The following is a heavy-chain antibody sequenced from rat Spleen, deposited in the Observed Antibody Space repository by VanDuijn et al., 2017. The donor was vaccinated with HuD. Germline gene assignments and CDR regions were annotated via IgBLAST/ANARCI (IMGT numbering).Heavy chain of an antibody. Sequence: EVQLVESGGGLVQPGRSMKLSCAASGFTFSHYDMAWVRQAPKKGLEWVAFISYGDSSGHSSTYYRDSVKGRFTISRDNAKSTLYLQMDSLRSEDTATYYCARRHYGYTDYFDYWGQGVMVTVSS. V-gene: IGHV5-7*01. CDR2: ISYGDSSGHSST. D-gene: IGHD1-9*01. CDR3: ARRHYGYTDYFDY. J-gene: IGHJ2*01. CDR1: GFTFSHYD.